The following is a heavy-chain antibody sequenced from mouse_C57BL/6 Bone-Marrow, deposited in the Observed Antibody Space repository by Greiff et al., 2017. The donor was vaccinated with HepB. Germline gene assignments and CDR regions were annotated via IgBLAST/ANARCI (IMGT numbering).Heavy chain of an antibody. D-gene: IGHD1-1*01. J-gene: IGHJ3*01. CDR1: GYAFTNYL. CDR2: INPGSGGT. CDR3: SRSCPYFGSSYWFAY. Sequence: VQLQQSGAELVRPGTSVKLSCKASGYAFTNYLIEWVKQRPGQGLEWIGVINPGSGGTNYNEKFKGKAKLTAVTSASTAYMELSSLTNEDSAVYYCSRSCPYFGSSYWFAYWGQGTLVTVSA. V-gene: IGHV1-54*01.